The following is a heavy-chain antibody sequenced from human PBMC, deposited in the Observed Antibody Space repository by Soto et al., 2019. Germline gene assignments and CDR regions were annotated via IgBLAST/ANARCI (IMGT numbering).Heavy chain of an antibody. CDR1: GGSISSYY. J-gene: IGHJ4*02. Sequence: SETLSLTCTVSGGSISSYYWSWIRQPPGKGLEWIGYIYYSGSTNYNPSLKSRVTISVDTSKNQFSLKLSSVTAADTAVYYCARRWGRTFDYWGQGTLVTASS. CDR2: IYYSGST. D-gene: IGHD7-27*01. CDR3: ARRWGRTFDY. V-gene: IGHV4-59*08.